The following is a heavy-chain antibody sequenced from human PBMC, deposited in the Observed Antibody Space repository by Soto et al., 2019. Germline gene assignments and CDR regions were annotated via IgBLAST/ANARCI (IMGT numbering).Heavy chain of an antibody. D-gene: IGHD3-22*01. CDR2: ISSSGSTI. J-gene: IGHJ6*02. Sequence: GGSLRLSCAASGFTFSDYYMSWIRQAPGKGLEWVSYISSSGSTIYYADSVKGRFTISRANAKNSLYLQMNSLRAEDTALYYCAREDYYDKGYYYGMDVWGQGTTVTVSS. CDR1: GFTFSDYY. CDR3: AREDYYDKGYYYGMDV. V-gene: IGHV3-11*01.